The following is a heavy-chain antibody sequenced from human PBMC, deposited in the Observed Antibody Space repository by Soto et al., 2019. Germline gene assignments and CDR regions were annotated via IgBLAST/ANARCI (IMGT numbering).Heavy chain of an antibody. CDR1: GFSLNTRALG. D-gene: IGHD2-15*01. V-gene: IGHV2-5*01. J-gene: IGHJ3*02. CDR2: INWNDDE. Sequence: SDPTLVNPTQTLTLTCTFSGFSLNTRALGVGWIRQPPGKALEWLALINWNDDERYSPSLKDRLTITKDTSRNHVVLTMKNVDPVDTATYYCAHRHYLGGFDMWGQGTSLTV. CDR3: AHRHYLGGFDM.